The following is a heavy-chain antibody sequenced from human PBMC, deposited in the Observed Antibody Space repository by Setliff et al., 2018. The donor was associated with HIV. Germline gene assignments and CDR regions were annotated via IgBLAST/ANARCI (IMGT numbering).Heavy chain of an antibody. D-gene: IGHD4-17*01. J-gene: IGHJ4*02. CDR2: ISVSGGRT. CDR1: GFTFSTYA. CDR3: ARADYGDFVEY. V-gene: IGHV3-23*01. Sequence: SCAASGFTFSTYAMSWFRQAPGKGLEWVSSISVSGGRTNHADSVQGRFTISRDNSKNTLYVQMNSLRDEDTAVYYCARADYGDFVEYWGRGTLVTVSS.